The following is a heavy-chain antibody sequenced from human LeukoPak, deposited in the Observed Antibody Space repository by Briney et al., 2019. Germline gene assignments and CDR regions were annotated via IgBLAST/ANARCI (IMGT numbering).Heavy chain of an antibody. V-gene: IGHV3-21*01. CDR1: GFFFSAYR. CDR2: IRTGGDYI. J-gene: IGHJ4*02. D-gene: IGHD3-3*01. Sequence: PGGSLRLSCATSGFFFSAYRMNWVRQAPGKGLEWVSSIRTGGDYIYYADSVQGRFSISRDNAKKSLYLQMNSLRVEDTAVYFCARWDDYYWGRGVLVTVSS. CDR3: ARWDDYY.